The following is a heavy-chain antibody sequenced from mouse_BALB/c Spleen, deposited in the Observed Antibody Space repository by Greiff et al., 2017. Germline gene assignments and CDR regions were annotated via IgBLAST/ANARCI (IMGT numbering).Heavy chain of an antibody. CDR2: ISSGGST. CDR1: GFTFSSYA. Sequence: EVKVVESGGGLVKPGGSLKLSCAASGFTFSSYAMSWVRQTPEKRLEWVASISSGGSTYYPDSVKGRFTIYRDNARNILYLQMSSRRSEDTAMYYCARARGYDGYSTWFAYWGQGTLVTVSA. J-gene: IGHJ3*01. CDR3: ARARGYDGYSTWFAY. D-gene: IGHD2-3*01. V-gene: IGHV5-6-5*01.